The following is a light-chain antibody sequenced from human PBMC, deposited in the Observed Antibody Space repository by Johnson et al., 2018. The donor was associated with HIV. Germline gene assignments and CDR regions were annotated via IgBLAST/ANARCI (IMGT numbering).Light chain of an antibody. Sequence: QSVLTQPPSVSAAPGQKVTISCSGGISNIGNNFVSWYQHLPGTAPKLLIYDNNKRPSRIPDRFSASKSGTSATLGITGLQTGDEADYYCGTWDSSLSAYVFGTGTNVTVL. J-gene: IGLJ1*01. CDR1: ISNIGNNF. CDR2: DNN. CDR3: GTWDSSLSAYV. V-gene: IGLV1-51*01.